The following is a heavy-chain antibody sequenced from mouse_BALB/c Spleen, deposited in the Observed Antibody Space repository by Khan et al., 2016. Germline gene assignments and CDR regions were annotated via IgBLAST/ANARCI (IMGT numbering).Heavy chain of an antibody. CDR2: IDPANGNS. D-gene: IGHD1-1*02. CDR1: GFNIEDTY. J-gene: IGHJ3*01. CDR3: ARGYYVPAWFAY. Sequence: VQLQQPGAELVEPGASVKLSCTASGFNIEDTYLHWVKQRPGQGLEWFGRIDPANGNSKYDPKFQGKATMTADTSSNTAYLQLSCLTSEDSAVYYCARGYYVPAWFAYWGQGTLVTVSA. V-gene: IGHV14-3*02.